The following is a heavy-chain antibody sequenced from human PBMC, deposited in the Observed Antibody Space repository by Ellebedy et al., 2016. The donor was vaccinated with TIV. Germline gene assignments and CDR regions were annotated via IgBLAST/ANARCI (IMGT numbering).Heavy chain of an antibody. Sequence: AASVKVSYKASVCTFSSYAISWVRHAPEQGLERKGGIVPIFATANYAQKFQGRVTITAYESTNTAYMELSSLRSEDTAVYYCAREGSNYCLYYWGQGTLVTVSA. J-gene: IGHJ4*02. CDR2: IVPIFATA. D-gene: IGHD4-11*01. CDR1: VCTFSSYA. V-gene: IGHV1-69*13. CDR3: AREGSNYCLYY.